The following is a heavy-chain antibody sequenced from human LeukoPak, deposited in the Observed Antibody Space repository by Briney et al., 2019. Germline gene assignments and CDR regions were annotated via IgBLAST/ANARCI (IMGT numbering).Heavy chain of an antibody. J-gene: IGHJ6*04. V-gene: IGHV3-30*02. D-gene: IGHD3-22*01. CDR3: ARAHYASSNIKVPFDV. CDR1: GFTFSSYG. Sequence: GGSLRLSCAASGFTFSSYGMHWVRQAPGKGLEWVAFIRYDGSNKYYADSVKGRFTISRDNSKNTLYLQMNSLRAEDTAVYYCARAHYASSNIKVPFDVWGKGTTVTVSS. CDR2: IRYDGSNK.